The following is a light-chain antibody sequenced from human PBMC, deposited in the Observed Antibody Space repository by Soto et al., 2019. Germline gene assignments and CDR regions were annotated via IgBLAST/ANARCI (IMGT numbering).Light chain of an antibody. J-gene: IGKJ2*01. CDR1: QSISSY. V-gene: IGKV3-11*01. CDR3: QQRSNGPAFT. CDR2: DSS. Sequence: EIVLTQSPATLSLSPGERATLSCRASQSISSYLAWYQQKPGQAPRLLIYDSSNRATGIPARFSGSGSGTDFTLTISSLEPVDFAVYYCQQRSNGPAFTFGQGTKLEIK.